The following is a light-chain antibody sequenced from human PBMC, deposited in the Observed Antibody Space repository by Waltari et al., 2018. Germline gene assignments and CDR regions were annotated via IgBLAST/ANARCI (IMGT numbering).Light chain of an antibody. CDR3: SSYTSTNTLV. CDR1: SSHVGGYNF. Sequence: QSALTQPASVSGSPGQSITISCTGTSSHVGGYNFVSWYQQHPGKAPKFMIYEVSNRPSGVSNLFSGSQSGNTASLTISGLQAEDEADYYCSSYTSTNTLVFGGGTKLTVL. CDR2: EVS. J-gene: IGLJ3*02. V-gene: IGLV2-14*01.